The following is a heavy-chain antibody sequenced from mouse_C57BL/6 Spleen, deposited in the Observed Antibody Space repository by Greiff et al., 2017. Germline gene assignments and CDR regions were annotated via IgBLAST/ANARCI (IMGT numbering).Heavy chain of an antibody. CDR1: GYTFTSYW. D-gene: IGHD3-1*01. V-gene: IGHV1-53*01. Sequence: QVQLQQPGTELVKPGASVKLSCKASGYTFTSYWMHWVKQRPGQGLEWIGNINPSNGGTNYNEKFKSKATLTVDKASSTAYMQLSSLTSEDSAVYYWARSPQHGHYAMDYWGQGTSVTVSS. CDR2: INPSNGGT. J-gene: IGHJ4*01. CDR3: ARSPQHGHYAMDY.